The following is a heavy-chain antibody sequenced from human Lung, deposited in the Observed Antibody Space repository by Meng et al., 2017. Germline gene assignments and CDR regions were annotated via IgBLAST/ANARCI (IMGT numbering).Heavy chain of an antibody. Sequence: QVQLQQCGAGLLKPSETLSLTCVVSGGSFSDYYWSWIRQPPGEGLEWIGEINHSGSTNYNPSLESRATISVDTSQNNLSLKLSSVTAADSAVYYCARGPTTMAHDFDYWGQGTLVTVSS. V-gene: IGHV4-34*01. CDR3: ARGPTTMAHDFDY. J-gene: IGHJ4*02. D-gene: IGHD4-11*01. CDR2: INHSGST. CDR1: GGSFSDYY.